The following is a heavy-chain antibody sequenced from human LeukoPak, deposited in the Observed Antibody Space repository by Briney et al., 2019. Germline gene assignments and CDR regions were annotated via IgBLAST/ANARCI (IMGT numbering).Heavy chain of an antibody. D-gene: IGHD2-2*01. J-gene: IGHJ6*03. CDR1: GGSFSGYY. Sequence: SETLSLTCAVYGGSFSGYYWSWIRQPPGKGLEWIGEINHSGSTNYSPSLKSRVTISVDTSKNQFSLKLSSVTAADTAVYYCARVGCSSTSCQANGYYYYYYMDVWGKGTTVTVSS. V-gene: IGHV4-34*01. CDR3: ARVGCSSTSCQANGYYYYYYMDV. CDR2: INHSGST.